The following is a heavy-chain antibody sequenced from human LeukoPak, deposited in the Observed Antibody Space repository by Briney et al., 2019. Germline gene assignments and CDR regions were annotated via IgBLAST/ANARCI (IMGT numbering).Heavy chain of an antibody. D-gene: IGHD3-22*01. CDR1: GFTFSNYG. V-gene: IGHV3-30*18. CDR2: ISYDGTNK. Sequence: GGSLRLSCAASGFTFSNYGLHWVRQPPGKGLEWMAVISYDGTNKLYADSVKGRFTISRDNSKNTLYLQMNSLRAEDTAVYYCAKDAYYDSSGYSGGEGFFDYWGQGTLVTVSS. CDR3: AKDAYYDSSGYSGGEGFFDY. J-gene: IGHJ4*02.